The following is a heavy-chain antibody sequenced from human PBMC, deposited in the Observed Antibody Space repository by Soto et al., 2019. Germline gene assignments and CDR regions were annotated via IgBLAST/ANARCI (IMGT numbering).Heavy chain of an antibody. J-gene: IGHJ3*02. CDR2: IYYSGST. V-gene: IGHV4-31*03. CDR3: ARPGWFGDAFDI. Sequence: TSETLSLTCTVSGGSISSGGYYWSWIRQHPGKGLEWIGYIYYSGSTYYNPSLKSRVTISVDTSKNQFSLKLSSVTAADTAVYYCARPGWFGDAFDIWGQGTMVTVSS. D-gene: IGHD3-16*01. CDR1: GGSISSGGYY.